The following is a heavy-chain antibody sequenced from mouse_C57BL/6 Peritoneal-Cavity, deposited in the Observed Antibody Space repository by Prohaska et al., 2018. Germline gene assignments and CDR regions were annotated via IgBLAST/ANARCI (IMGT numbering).Heavy chain of an antibody. CDR1: GFTFSSYG. J-gene: IGHJ3*01. Sequence: EVQLVESGGDLVKPGGSLKLSCAASGFTFSSYGMSWVRQTPDKRLEWVATISSGGSYTYYPDSVKGRFTISRDNAKNTLYLQMSSLKSEDTAMYYCASYGSWFAYWGQGTLVTVSA. V-gene: IGHV5-6*01. D-gene: IGHD2-2*01. CDR2: ISSGGSYT. CDR3: ASYGSWFAY.